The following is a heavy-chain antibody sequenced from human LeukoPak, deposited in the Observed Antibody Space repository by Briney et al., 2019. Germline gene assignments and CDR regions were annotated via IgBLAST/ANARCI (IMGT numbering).Heavy chain of an antibody. V-gene: IGHV4-59*12. CDR1: GGSISSYY. CDR2: IYYSGST. Sequence: SETLSLTCTVSGGSISSYYWSWIRQPPGKGLEWIGYIYYSGSTNYNPSLKSRVTISVDTSKNQFSLKLSSVTAADTAVYYCARVVREQQLAPRWVNWFDPWGQGTLVTVSS. J-gene: IGHJ5*02. D-gene: IGHD6-13*01. CDR3: ARVVREQQLAPRWVNWFDP.